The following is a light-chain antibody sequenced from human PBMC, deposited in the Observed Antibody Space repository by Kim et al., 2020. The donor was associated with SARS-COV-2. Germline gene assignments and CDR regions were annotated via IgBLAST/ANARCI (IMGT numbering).Light chain of an antibody. V-gene: IGLV2-11*01. Sequence: QSALTQPRSVSGSPGQSVTISCTGTSSDVGGYNYVSWYQQHPGKAPKLMIYDVSKRPSGVPDRFSGSKSGNTASLTISGLQAEDESGYYCCSYAGSYTLFGGGTQLSVL. CDR2: DVS. CDR1: SSDVGGYNY. CDR3: CSYAGSYTL. J-gene: IGLJ3*02.